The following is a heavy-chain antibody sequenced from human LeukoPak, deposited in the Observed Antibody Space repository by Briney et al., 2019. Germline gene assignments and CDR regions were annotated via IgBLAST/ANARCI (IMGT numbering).Heavy chain of an antibody. CDR2: MNTNSGNT. CDR1: GYTFTNYN. D-gene: IGHD6-19*01. Sequence: ASVKVSCKASGYTFTNYNIHWARQASGHGLEWMGGMNTNSGNTDSTQKFQGKLSMTRDTSVSTAYMELTSLRSDDTAVYYCARRVADHFDYWGQGTLVTVS. CDR3: ARRVADHFDY. J-gene: IGHJ4*02. V-gene: IGHV1-8*01.